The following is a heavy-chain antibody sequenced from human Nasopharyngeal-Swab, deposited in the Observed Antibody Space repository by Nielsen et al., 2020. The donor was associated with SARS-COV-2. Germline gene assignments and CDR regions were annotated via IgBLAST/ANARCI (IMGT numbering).Heavy chain of an antibody. J-gene: IGHJ5*02. CDR3: AREVALIAAAGAREDWFDP. D-gene: IGHD6-13*01. V-gene: IGHV4-31*02. Sequence: WLRQPPGKGLEWIGYIYYSGSTYYNPSLKSRVTISVDTSKNQFSLKLSSVTAADTAVYYCAREVALIAAAGAREDWFDPWGQGTLVTVSS. CDR2: IYYSGST.